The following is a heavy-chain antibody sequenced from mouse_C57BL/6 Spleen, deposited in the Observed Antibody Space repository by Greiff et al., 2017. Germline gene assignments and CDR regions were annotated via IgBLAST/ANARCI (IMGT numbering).Heavy chain of an antibody. J-gene: IGHJ3*01. V-gene: IGHV5-4*01. CDR3: ARDRDYSNYWFAY. CDR1: GFTFSSYA. D-gene: IGHD2-5*01. Sequence: EVQLVESGGGLVKPGGSLKLSCAASGFTFSSYAMSWVRQTPEKRLEWVATISDGGSYTYYPDNVKGRFTISRDNAKNNLYLQMSHLKSEDTAMYYCARDRDYSNYWFAYWGQGTLVTVSA. CDR2: ISDGGSYT.